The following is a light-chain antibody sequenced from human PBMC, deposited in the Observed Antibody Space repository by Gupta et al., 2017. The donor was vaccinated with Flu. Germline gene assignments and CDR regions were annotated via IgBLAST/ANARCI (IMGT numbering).Light chain of an antibody. CDR1: QGLVYSDGNTY. CDR3: MQGASRSWA. CDR2: QVS. V-gene: IGKV2-30*01. Sequence: DVVMTQSPLSLPVTLGQPASISCRSSQGLVYSDGNTYLHWFQQRPGQSPRRLLYQVSYRDSGVPDRSSSSRSGADVTLNISRVEAEDDGIYFCMQGASRSWAFGQGTTVEIK. J-gene: IGKJ1*01.